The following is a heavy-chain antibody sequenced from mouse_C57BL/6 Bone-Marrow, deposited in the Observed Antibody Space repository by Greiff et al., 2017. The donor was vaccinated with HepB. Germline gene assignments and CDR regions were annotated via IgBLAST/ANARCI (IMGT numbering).Heavy chain of an antibody. Sequence: EVKLVESEGGLVQPGSSMKLSCTASGFTFSDYYMAWVRQVPEKGLEWVANINYDGSSTYYLDSLKSRFIISRDNAKNILYLQMSSLKSEDTATYYCARDSVYYGNYVHFDVWGTGTTVTVSS. D-gene: IGHD2-1*01. J-gene: IGHJ1*03. V-gene: IGHV5-16*01. CDR2: INYDGSST. CDR3: ARDSVYYGNYVHFDV. CDR1: GFTFSDYY.